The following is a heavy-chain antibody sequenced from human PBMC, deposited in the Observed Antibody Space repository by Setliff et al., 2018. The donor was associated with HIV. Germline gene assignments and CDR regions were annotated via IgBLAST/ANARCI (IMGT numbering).Heavy chain of an antibody. CDR2: TTNKANNYIR. CDR1: GFTLSDYY. D-gene: IGHD2-15*01. V-gene: IGHV3-72*01. J-gene: IGHJ4*02. CDR3: TRSSRLGSCSSGSCGRGDY. Sequence: GGSLRLSCAASGFTLSDYYIDWVRQAPGKGLEWVGRTTNKANNYIREYAAAVQGRFTISRDDSNDSLFLQMNNLKTEDTAVYYCTRSSRLGSCSSGSCGRGDYWGQGTLVTVSS.